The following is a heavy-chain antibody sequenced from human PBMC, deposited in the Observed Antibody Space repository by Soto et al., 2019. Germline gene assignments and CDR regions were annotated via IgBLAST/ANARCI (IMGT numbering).Heavy chain of an antibody. CDR3: VRQSFCTGTYDCGIDY. V-gene: IGHV4-30-2*06. CDR2: ISHLETT. Sequence: SETLSLTCIVSAVTMSDGVYSWNWLRQSPGKVLDWLGYISHLETTYYNPSFKSRLPLSIDRTRNQFSLSLSSMTAADTAVYSCVRQSFCTGTYDCGIDYWGQGTLVTVSS. CDR1: AVTMSDGVYS. D-gene: IGHD2-8*02. J-gene: IGHJ4*02.